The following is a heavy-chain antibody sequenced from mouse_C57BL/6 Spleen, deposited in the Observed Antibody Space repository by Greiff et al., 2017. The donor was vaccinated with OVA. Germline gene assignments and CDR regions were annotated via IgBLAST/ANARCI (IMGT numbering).Heavy chain of an antibody. V-gene: IGHV1-9*01. D-gene: IGHD2-2*01. CDR3: ASYGYVDYYAMDY. Sequence: VNVVESGAELMKPGASVTLSCKATGYTFTGYWIEWVKQRPGHGLEWIGEILPGSGSTDYNEKFKGKATFTADTSSNTAYMQLSSLTTEDSAIYYCASYGYVDYYAMDYWGQGTSVTVSS. J-gene: IGHJ4*01. CDR2: ILPGSGST. CDR1: GYTFTGYW.